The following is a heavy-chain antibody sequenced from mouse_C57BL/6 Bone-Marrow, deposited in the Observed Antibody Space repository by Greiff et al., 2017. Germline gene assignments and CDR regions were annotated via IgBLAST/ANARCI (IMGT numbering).Heavy chain of an antibody. J-gene: IGHJ3*01. V-gene: IGHV2-5*01. D-gene: IGHD2-4*01. CDR1: GFSLTSYG. CDR2: IWRGGST. CDR3: AKNSYYYDYDGGFAY. Sequence: VQLQQSGPGLVQPSQSLSITCTVSGFSLTSYGVHWVRQSPGKGLEWLGVIWRGGSTDYNAAFMSRLSITKDNSKSQVFFKMNSLQADDTAIYYCAKNSYYYDYDGGFAYWGQGTLVTVSA.